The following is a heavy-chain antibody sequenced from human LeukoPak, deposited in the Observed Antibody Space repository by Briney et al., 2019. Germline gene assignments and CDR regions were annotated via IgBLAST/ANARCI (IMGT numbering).Heavy chain of an antibody. CDR3: ARDYSIYYFDY. CDR2: IWYDGSNK. Sequence: GGSLRLSCAASGFTFSSYAMHWVRQAPGKGLEWVAVIWYDGSNKYYADSVKGRFTISRDNSKNTLYLQMNSLRAEDTAVYYCARDYSIYYFDYWGQGTLVTVSS. V-gene: IGHV3-33*08. CDR1: GFTFSSYA. J-gene: IGHJ4*02. D-gene: IGHD3-3*02.